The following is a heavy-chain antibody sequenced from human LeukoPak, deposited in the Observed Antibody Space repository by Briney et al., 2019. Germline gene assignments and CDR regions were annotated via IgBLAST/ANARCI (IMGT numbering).Heavy chain of an antibody. CDR3: ARGYDSSGYYSREYYYGMDV. CDR1: GGSISSSSYY. Sequence: SETLSLTCTVSGGSISSSSYYWGWIRQPPGEGLEWIGEINHSGSTNYNPSLKSRVTISVDTSKNQFSLKLSSVTAADTAVYYCARGYDSSGYYSREYYYGMDVWGQGTTVTVSS. CDR2: INHSGST. J-gene: IGHJ6*02. D-gene: IGHD3-22*01. V-gene: IGHV4-39*07.